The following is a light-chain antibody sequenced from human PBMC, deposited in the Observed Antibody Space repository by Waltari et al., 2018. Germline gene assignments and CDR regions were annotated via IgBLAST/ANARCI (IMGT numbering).Light chain of an antibody. CDR3: QQYGTSPYT. CDR1: PNLTNNF. Sequence: IVLTQSPDTVSLSPGDKASLSCRASPNLTNNFLAWHQQRPGQPPGLLIPGAVRRATGVSDRFSGSGSGTDFTLTISRLETEDSAVYYCQQYGTSPYTFGQGTKVEIK. V-gene: IGKV3-20*01. J-gene: IGKJ2*01. CDR2: GAV.